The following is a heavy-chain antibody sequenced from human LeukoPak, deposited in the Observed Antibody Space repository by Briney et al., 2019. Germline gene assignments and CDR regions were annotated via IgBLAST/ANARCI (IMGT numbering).Heavy chain of an antibody. Sequence: GESLKISCKGSGYSFTSYWIGWVRQMPGKGLEWMGIIYPGDSDTRYSTSFQGQVTISADKSISTAYLQWSSLKASDTAMYYCARHPNMYSSSWYRGPRSSGYPDYWGQGTLVTVPS. V-gene: IGHV5-51*01. CDR3: ARHPNMYSSSWYRGPRSSGYPDY. CDR2: IYPGDSDT. CDR1: GYSFTSYW. D-gene: IGHD6-13*01. J-gene: IGHJ4*02.